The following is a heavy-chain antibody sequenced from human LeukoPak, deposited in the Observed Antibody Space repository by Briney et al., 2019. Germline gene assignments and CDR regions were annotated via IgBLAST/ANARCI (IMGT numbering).Heavy chain of an antibody. CDR3: ARPGTYYYDSSGLNPPDYYYGMDV. V-gene: IGHV1-69*04. CDR1: GGTFSSYA. Sequence: GASVKVSCKASGGTFSSYAISWVRQAPGQGLEWMGRIIPIFGIANYAQKFQSRVTITADKSTSTAYMELSSLRSEDTAVYYCARPGTYYYDSSGLNPPDYYYGMDVWGQGTTVTVSS. D-gene: IGHD3-22*01. CDR2: IIPIFGIA. J-gene: IGHJ6*02.